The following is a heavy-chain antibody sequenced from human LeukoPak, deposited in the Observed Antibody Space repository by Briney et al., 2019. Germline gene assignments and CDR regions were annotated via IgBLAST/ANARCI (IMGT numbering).Heavy chain of an antibody. CDR2: INHSGST. D-gene: IGHD2-21*02. J-gene: IGHJ3*02. CDR1: GGSFSGYY. V-gene: IGHV4-34*01. Sequence: SETLSLTCAVYGGSFSGYYWSWIRQPPGKGLEWIGEINHSGSTNYNPSLKSRVTISVDTSKNQFSLKLSSVTAADTAVYYCARHPRWGYCGGDCYWIDIWGQGTMVTVSS. CDR3: ARHPRWGYCGGDCYWIDI.